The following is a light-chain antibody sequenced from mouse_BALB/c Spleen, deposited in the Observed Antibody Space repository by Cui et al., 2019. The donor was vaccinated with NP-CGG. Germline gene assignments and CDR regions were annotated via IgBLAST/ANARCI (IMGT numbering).Light chain of an antibody. V-gene: IGLV1*01. Sequence: QAVLTHESALTTSPGETVTLTCRSSTGAVTTSNYANRVQEKPDHLFTGLIGGTNNRVPGVPARFSGSLIGDKAALTITGAQTEDEARYFCALWYSNHWVFGGGTKLTVL. CDR3: ALWYSNHWV. J-gene: IGLJ1*01. CDR2: GTN. CDR1: TGAVTTSNY.